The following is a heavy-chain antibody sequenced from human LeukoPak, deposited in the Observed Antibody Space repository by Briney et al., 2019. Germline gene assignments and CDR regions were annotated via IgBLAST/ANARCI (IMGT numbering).Heavy chain of an antibody. CDR2: IYYSGST. J-gene: IGHJ5*02. V-gene: IGHV4-39*01. CDR1: GGSISSSSYY. Sequence: SETLSLTCTVSGGSISSSSYYWGWIRQPPGKGLEWIGSIYYSGSTYYNPSLKSRVTISVDTSKNQFSLKLSSVTAADTAVYYCARGWLFNWFDPWGQGTLVTVSS. CDR3: ARGWLFNWFDP. D-gene: IGHD3-22*01.